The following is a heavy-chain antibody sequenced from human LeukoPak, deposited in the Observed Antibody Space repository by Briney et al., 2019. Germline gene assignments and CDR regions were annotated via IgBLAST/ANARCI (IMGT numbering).Heavy chain of an antibody. D-gene: IGHD5-24*01. V-gene: IGHV3-23*01. Sequence: PGGSLRLSCEASGLTFSNYAMNWVRQTPGKGLEWVSSITSYRRDTYYADSVKGRFTISRDNSKSTLSLQMNSLRAEDSAIYYCAKWLRVATTFFDYWGQGTLVTVSS. CDR3: AKWLRVATTFFDY. J-gene: IGHJ4*02. CDR1: GLTFSNYA. CDR2: ITSYRRDT.